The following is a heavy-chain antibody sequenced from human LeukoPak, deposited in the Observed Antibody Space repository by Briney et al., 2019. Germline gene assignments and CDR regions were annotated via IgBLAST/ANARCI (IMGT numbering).Heavy chain of an antibody. CDR3: ARVHYGGNYDY. CDR1: GGSISSGGYY. Sequence: SQTLSLTCTVSGGSISSGGYYWSWIRQHPGKGLEWIGYIYYSGSTYYNPSLKSRVTIAVDTSKNQFSLKLSSVTAADTAVYYCARVHYGGNYDYWGQGTLVTVSS. D-gene: IGHD4-23*01. CDR2: IYYSGST. V-gene: IGHV4-31*03. J-gene: IGHJ4*02.